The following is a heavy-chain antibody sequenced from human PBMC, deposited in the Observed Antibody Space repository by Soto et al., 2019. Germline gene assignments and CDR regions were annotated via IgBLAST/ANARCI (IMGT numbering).Heavy chain of an antibody. CDR2: IYSGGST. V-gene: IGHV3-53*02. CDR1: GFTVSSSY. CDR3: ARDLGSEDYYGMDV. J-gene: IGHJ6*02. Sequence: EVQLVETGGGLIQPGGSLRLCCAASGFTVSSSYMSWVRQAPGKGLEWVSVIYSGGSTYYADSVKGRFTISRDNSKNTLYLQMNSLRAEDTAVYYCARDLGSEDYYGMDVWGQGTTVTVSS. D-gene: IGHD2-15*01.